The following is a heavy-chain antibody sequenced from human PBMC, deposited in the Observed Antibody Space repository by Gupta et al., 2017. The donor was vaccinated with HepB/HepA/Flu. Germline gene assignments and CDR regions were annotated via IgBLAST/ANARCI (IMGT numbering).Heavy chain of an antibody. CDR2: MDPQSGDA. CDR3: TGVSYKYGGDYFRY. V-gene: IGHV1-8*01. J-gene: IGHJ4*02. CDR1: GYTFINYH. D-gene: IGHD5-18*01. Sequence: QVQVVQPGAEVQKPGASVKASCKASGYTFINYHINWGRKAAGQGLEWMGWMDPQSGDAGFAKKFQGRLIMTRNTSINTVNMELNSITSDDTAVYFCTGVSYKYGGDYFRYWGQGTPLTVSS.